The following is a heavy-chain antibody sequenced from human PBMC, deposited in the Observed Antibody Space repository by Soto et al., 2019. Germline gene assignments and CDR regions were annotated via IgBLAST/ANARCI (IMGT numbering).Heavy chain of an antibody. J-gene: IGHJ3*02. V-gene: IGHV5-51*01. CDR1: GYSFTSHW. Sequence: GESLKISCKGSGYSFTSHWIGWVRQMPGKGLEWMGIIYPGDSDTRYSPSFQGQVTISADKSISTAYLQWSSLKASDTDMYYCARPPNYSSGWYDAFDIWGQGTMVTVSS. D-gene: IGHD6-19*01. CDR2: IYPGDSDT. CDR3: ARPPNYSSGWYDAFDI.